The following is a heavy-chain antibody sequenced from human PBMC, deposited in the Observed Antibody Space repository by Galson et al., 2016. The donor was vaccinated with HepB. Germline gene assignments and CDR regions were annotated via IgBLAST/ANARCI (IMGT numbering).Heavy chain of an antibody. CDR3: ARGASL. Sequence: CAVSGSTISGSWMYWVRQAPGKGLEWVANINPDGSGKNYVDSVKGRFTISRDDAKNSLYLQMDSLRAEDTAVYYCARGASLGGQGTLVTVSS. CDR2: INPDGSGK. V-gene: IGHV3-7*01. CDR1: GSTISGSW. J-gene: IGHJ4*02.